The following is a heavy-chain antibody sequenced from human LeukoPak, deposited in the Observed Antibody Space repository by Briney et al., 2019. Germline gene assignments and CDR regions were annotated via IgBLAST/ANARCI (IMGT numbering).Heavy chain of an antibody. Sequence: GGSLRLSCAASGFTFDDYGMSWVRQAPGKGLEWVSGITWNGGSTGYADSVKGRLTISRDNAKNSLYLQMNSLRAEDTALYYCARVRLGQLDDYYSYMDVWGKGTTVTVSS. J-gene: IGHJ6*03. V-gene: IGHV3-20*04. CDR3: ARVRLGQLDDYYSYMDV. CDR1: GFTFDDYG. CDR2: ITWNGGST. D-gene: IGHD6-6*01.